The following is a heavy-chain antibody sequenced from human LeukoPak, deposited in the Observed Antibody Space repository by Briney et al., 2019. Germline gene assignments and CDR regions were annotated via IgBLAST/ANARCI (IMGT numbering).Heavy chain of an antibody. CDR2: ISGSGGST. J-gene: IGHJ5*02. CDR3: PRGCNSKRPNNWFDP. V-gene: IGHV3-23*01. D-gene: IGHD4-23*01. CDR1: GFTFSSYA. Sequence: GSLRLSCAASGFTFSSYAMSWVRQAPGKGLEWVSAISGSGGSTYYADSVKGRFTISRDNSKNTLYLQMNSLRAEDTAVYYCPRGCNSKRPNNWFDPWGQGTLVTVSS.